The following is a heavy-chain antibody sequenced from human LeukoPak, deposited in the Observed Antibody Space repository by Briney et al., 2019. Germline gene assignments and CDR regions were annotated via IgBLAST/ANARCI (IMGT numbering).Heavy chain of an antibody. D-gene: IGHD1-20*01. CDR1: GFSLSSHR. Sequence: GGSLRLSCAASGFSLSSHRMNWVRQAPGKGLEWVSAISGSGGSTYYADSVKGRFTISRDNSKNTLYLQMNSLRAEDTAVYYCASINWNYLEDWGQGTLVTVSS. J-gene: IGHJ4*02. CDR3: ASINWNYLED. V-gene: IGHV3-23*01. CDR2: ISGSGGST.